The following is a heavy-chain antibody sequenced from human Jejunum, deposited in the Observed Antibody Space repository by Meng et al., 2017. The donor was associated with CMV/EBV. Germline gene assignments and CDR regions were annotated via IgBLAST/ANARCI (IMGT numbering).Heavy chain of an antibody. CDR3: ARDSSGYFSHIQH. D-gene: IGHD3-22*01. Sequence: VSGGSISSGDYYWSWIRQPPGKGLEWVGHIYYSGSIYHNPSLKSRATISLDPSNNQFSLKLSSVTAADTAVYYCARDSSGYFSHIQHWGQGTLVTVSS. CDR2: IYYSGSI. CDR1: GGSISSGDYY. V-gene: IGHV4-30-4*01. J-gene: IGHJ1*01.